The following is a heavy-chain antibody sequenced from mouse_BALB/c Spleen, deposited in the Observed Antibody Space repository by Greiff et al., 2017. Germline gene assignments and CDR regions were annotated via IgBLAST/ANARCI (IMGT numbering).Heavy chain of an antibody. CDR2: ISSGGSYT. CDR3: ARDLEVRPFAY. J-gene: IGHJ3*01. V-gene: IGHV5-9-4*01. CDR1: GFTFSSYA. Sequence: EVKLEESGGGLVKPGGSLKLSCAASGFTFSSYAMSWVRQSPEKRLEWVAEISSGGSYTYYPDTVTGRFTISRDNAKNTLYLEMSSLRSEDTAMYYCARDLEVRPFAYWGQGTLVTVSA. D-gene: IGHD2-14*01.